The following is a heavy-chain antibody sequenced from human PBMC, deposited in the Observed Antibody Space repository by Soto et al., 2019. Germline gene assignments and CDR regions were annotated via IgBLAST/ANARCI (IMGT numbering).Heavy chain of an antibody. D-gene: IGHD3-22*01. J-gene: IGHJ6*02. CDR2: ISPNSGGT. V-gene: IGHV1-2*02. CDR1: GYTFTGYY. Sequence: GASVKVSCKASGYTFTGYYMHWVRQAPGQGLEWMGWISPNSGGTNYAQKFQGRVTMTRDTSISTAYMELSRLRSDDTAVYYCATSLIYYDSSGYYFEDYYYGMDVWGQGTTVTVSS. CDR3: ATSLIYYDSSGYYFEDYYYGMDV.